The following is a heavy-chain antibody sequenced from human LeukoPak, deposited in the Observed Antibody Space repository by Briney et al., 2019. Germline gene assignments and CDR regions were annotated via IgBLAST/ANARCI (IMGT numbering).Heavy chain of an antibody. CDR3: AGIFAYYYYYMDV. D-gene: IGHD3-9*01. Sequence: SETLSLTCAVYGGSFSGYYWSWIRQPPGKGLEWIGEINHSGSTNYNPSLKSRVTISVDTSKNQFSLKLSSVTAADTAVYYCAGIFAYYYYYMDVWGKGTTVTISS. V-gene: IGHV4-34*01. J-gene: IGHJ6*03. CDR1: GGSFSGYY. CDR2: INHSGST.